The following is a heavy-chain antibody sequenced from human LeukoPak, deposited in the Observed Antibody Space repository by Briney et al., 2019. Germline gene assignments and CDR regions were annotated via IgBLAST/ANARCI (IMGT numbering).Heavy chain of an antibody. CDR2: IRYDGSNK. Sequence: GGSLRLSCAASGFTFSSYGMHWVRQAPGKGLEWVALIRYDGSNKYYADSVTGRFTISRDNSKNTLYLRTNSLRAEDTAVYYCAKADSYYYGSGSYGGYWGQGTLVTVSS. CDR3: AKADSYYYGSGSYGGY. V-gene: IGHV3-30*02. D-gene: IGHD3-10*01. J-gene: IGHJ4*02. CDR1: GFTFSSYG.